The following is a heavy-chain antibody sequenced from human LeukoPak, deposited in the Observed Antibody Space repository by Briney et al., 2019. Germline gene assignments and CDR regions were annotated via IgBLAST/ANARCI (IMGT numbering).Heavy chain of an antibody. Sequence: SETLSLTCTVSGGSISSYYRSWIRQPPGKGQEWIGYISYSGSTNYNPSLRSRVTTSVDTSKNQFSLKLTAVTAADTAMYYCASHVSGDYAWLDVWGEGTTVTVSS. CDR1: GGSISSYY. CDR3: ASHVSGDYAWLDV. D-gene: IGHD4-17*01. CDR2: ISYSGST. V-gene: IGHV4-59*08. J-gene: IGHJ6*04.